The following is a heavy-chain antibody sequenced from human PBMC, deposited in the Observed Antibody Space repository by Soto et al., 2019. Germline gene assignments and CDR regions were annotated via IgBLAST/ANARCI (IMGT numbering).Heavy chain of an antibody. CDR2: IIPIFGTA. D-gene: IGHD5-18*01. J-gene: IGHJ6*02. CDR3: AREPSGSGTAMVTFHYYGMDV. V-gene: IGHV1-69*01. Sequence: QVQLVQSGAEVKKPGSSVKVSCKASGGTFSSYAISWVRQAPGQGREWMGGIIPIFGTANYAQQFQGRVTITADQATSTAYMELSSLRSEDTAVYYCAREPSGSGTAMVTFHYYGMDVWGQGTTVTVSS. CDR1: GGTFSSYA.